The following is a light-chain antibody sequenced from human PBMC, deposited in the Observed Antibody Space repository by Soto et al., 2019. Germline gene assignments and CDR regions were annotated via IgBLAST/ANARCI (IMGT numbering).Light chain of an antibody. J-gene: IGKJ1*01. Sequence: DIPMTQSPSSLSASVGDRVTITCRASQTINNYVSWYQQKPGKAPKSLIYAASTLQRGVPTRFSGSGSGTDFTLTINSLQPEDSAIYYCQQSAKIPRTFGQGTKVEI. CDR2: AAS. CDR3: QQSAKIPRT. CDR1: QTINNY. V-gene: IGKV1-39*01.